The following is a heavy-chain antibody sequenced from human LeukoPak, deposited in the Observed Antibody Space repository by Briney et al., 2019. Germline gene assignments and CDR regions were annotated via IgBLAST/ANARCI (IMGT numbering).Heavy chain of an antibody. D-gene: IGHD2-2*01. CDR2: ISAYNGNT. Sequence: ASVKVSCKASGYTFTSYGISWVRQAPGQGLEWMGWISAYNGNTNYAQKFQGRVTMTRDTSINTAYMEVSRLRSDDTAVYYWARGTSNDAFDIWGQGTMVTVSS. V-gene: IGHV1-18*01. CDR1: GYTFTSYG. J-gene: IGHJ3*02. CDR3: ARGTSNDAFDI.